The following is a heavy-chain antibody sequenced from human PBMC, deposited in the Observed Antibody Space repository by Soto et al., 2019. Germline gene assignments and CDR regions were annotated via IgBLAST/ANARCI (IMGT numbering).Heavy chain of an antibody. Sequence: PGESLKISCKGSGYSLTSYWIGWVRQMPGKGLEWVGIIYPGDSDTRYSPSFQGQVTISADKSISTAYLQWSSLKASDTAMYYCARLHGVVPYYYYGMDVWGQGATVTVSS. D-gene: IGHD3-3*01. J-gene: IGHJ6*02. CDR1: GYSLTSYW. CDR2: IYPGDSDT. V-gene: IGHV5-51*01. CDR3: ARLHGVVPYYYYGMDV.